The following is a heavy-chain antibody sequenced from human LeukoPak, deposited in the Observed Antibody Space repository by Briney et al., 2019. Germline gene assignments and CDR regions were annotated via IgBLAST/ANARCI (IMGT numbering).Heavy chain of an antibody. D-gene: IGHD5-18*01. V-gene: IGHV4-30-4*08. CDR1: GGSISSADYY. CDR3: ARARDTHPFDY. Sequence: PSETLSLTCTVSGGSISSADYYWSWIRQPPGKGLEWIGYIYYSGSTYYNPSLKSRVTLSVDTSNNQFSLRLSSVTAADTAVYYCARARDTHPFDYWGQGTLVTVSS. CDR2: IYYSGST. J-gene: IGHJ4*02.